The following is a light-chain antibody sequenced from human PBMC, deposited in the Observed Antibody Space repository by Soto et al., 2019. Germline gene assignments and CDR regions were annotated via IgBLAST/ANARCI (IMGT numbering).Light chain of an antibody. Sequence: QSALTQPASVSGSPGQTITISCAGSSSDVGENDYVSWYQQHPGRAPKLIIYDVTIRPSGVSNRFSGSKSANTASLTISGLQTEDEADYYCSSYKHSSTLYVFGTATKLTVL. J-gene: IGLJ1*01. CDR2: DVT. V-gene: IGLV2-14*01. CDR1: SSDVGENDY. CDR3: SSYKHSSTLYV.